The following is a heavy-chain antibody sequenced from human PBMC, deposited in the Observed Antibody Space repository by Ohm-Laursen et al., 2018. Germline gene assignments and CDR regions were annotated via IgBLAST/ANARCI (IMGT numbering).Heavy chain of an antibody. J-gene: IGHJ4*02. CDR3: AKQDSRVAALLDY. CDR1: GGSFSGYY. D-gene: IGHD6-6*01. V-gene: IGHV4-34*01. Sequence: GTLSLTCAVYGGSFSGYYWSWIRQPPGKGLEWIEEINHSGSTNYNPSLKSRVTISVDTSKNQFSLKLSSVTAADTAVYYCAKQDSRVAALLDYWGQGTLVTVSS. CDR2: INHSGST.